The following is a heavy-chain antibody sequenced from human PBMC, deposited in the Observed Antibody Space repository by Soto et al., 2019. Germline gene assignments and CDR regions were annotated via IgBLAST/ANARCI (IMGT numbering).Heavy chain of an antibody. J-gene: IGHJ6*03. CDR2: ITSDEGTT. V-gene: IGHV3-74*01. CDR1: GFTFSSYA. CDR3: ARPLSYYYMDV. Sequence: GGSLRLSCAASGFTFSSYAMHWVRQAPGKGLEWVSRITSDEGTTSYADSVKGRFTISRDNAKNTLYLQMNSLSAEDTAVYYCARPLSYYYMDVWGKGTTVTVSS.